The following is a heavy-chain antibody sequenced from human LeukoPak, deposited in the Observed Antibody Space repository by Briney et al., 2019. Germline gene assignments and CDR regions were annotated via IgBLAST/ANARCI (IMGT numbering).Heavy chain of an antibody. V-gene: IGHV3-33*01. CDR3: VRGSLRLPRSTPDY. CDR2: VWFDGSKR. D-gene: IGHD2-21*02. CDR1: GFIFSNSG. Sequence: GGSLRLSCTVSGFIFSNSGMHWVRRAPGKGLEWVAVVWFDGSKRYYADSVKGRFTISRDNSKNTLHLQMNSLRVEDTAVYYCVRGSLRLPRSTPDYWGQGTLVTVSS. J-gene: IGHJ4*02.